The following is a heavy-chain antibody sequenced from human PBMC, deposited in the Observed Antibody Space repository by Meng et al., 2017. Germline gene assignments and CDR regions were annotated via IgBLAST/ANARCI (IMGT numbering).Heavy chain of an antibody. Sequence: TFNDSCPTLVKPTQTLTVTCTFSWFSLRTSGVGVGWICQHQRKALEWLALIYWDDDKRYSPSLKSRLTITKDTSKNQVVLTMTNMDPVDTATYYCAHCLYSSSCDYWGQGTLVTVSS. J-gene: IGHJ4*02. D-gene: IGHD6-13*01. V-gene: IGHV2-5*02. CDR2: IYWDDDK. CDR3: AHCLYSSSCDY. CDR1: WFSLRTSGVG.